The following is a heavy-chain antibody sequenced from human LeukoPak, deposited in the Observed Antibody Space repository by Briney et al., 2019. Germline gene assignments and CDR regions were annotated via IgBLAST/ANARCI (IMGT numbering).Heavy chain of an antibody. D-gene: IGHD1-26*01. V-gene: IGHV4-4*07. CDR3: AREEMPGKFDY. CDR1: GGSISYYY. Sequence: SETLSLTCTVSGGSISYYYWNWIRQPAGKGLEWIGRIYTSGRTYYNPSLKSRVTLSVDTSKNQFSLKLNSVTAADTAMYFCAREEMPGKFDYWGQGILVTVSS. CDR2: IYTSGRT. J-gene: IGHJ4*02.